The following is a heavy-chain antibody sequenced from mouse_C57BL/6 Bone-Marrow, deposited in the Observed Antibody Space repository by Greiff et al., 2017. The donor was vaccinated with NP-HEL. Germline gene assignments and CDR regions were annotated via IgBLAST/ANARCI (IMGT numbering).Heavy chain of an antibody. Sequence: EVKVVESGGGLVKPGGSLKLSCAASGFTFSDYGMHWVRQAPEQGLEWVAYISSGSSTIYYADTVKGRFTISSDNAKNTQFRQMTSLRSEDTAMYYCARLSNYEDYWGQGTTLTVSS. V-gene: IGHV5-17*01. CDR3: ARLSNYEDY. J-gene: IGHJ2*01. D-gene: IGHD2-5*01. CDR1: GFTFSDYG. CDR2: ISSGSSTI.